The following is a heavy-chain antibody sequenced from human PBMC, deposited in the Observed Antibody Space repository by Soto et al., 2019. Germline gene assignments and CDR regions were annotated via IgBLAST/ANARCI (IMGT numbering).Heavy chain of an antibody. Sequence: SETLSLTCTVSGDSIISSDFYWGWVRQPPGKGLEWIGSIFYLGSSYYNPSLKSRVTVSVDTSKNQFSLRLRPVTAADTALYFCARHSLALRKNNWFDPWGQGIMVTVSS. CDR3: ARHSLALRKNNWFDP. CDR2: IFYLGSS. V-gene: IGHV4-39*01. CDR1: GDSIISSDFY. J-gene: IGHJ5*02. D-gene: IGHD3-3*02.